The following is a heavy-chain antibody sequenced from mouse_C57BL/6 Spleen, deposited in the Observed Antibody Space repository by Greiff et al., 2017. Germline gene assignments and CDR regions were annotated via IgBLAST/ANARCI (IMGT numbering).Heavy chain of an antibody. D-gene: IGHD2-1*01. CDR2: INPNNGGT. V-gene: IGHV1-26*01. CDR3: ARGEDYGKDY. J-gene: IGHJ2*01. CDR1: GYTFTDYY. Sequence: VQLQQSGPELVKPGASVKISCKASGYTFTDYYLNWVKQSHGKSLEWIGDINPNNGGTSDNQKFKGKATLTVDTSSSTAYMELRSRTSEDSAVYYCARGEDYGKDYWGQGTTLTVSS.